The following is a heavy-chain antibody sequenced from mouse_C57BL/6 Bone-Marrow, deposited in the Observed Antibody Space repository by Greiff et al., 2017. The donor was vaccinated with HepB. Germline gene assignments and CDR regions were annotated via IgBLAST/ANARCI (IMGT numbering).Heavy chain of an antibody. CDR1: GYTFTSYW. V-gene: IGHV1-59*01. CDR3: ARGFAY. CDR2: IDPPDSYT. Sequence: QVHVKQPGAELVRPGTSVKLSCKASGYTFTSYWMHWVKQRPGQGLEWIGVIDPPDSYTNYNQKFKGKATLTVDNSSSTAYMQLSSLTSEDSAVYYCARGFAYWGQGTLVTVSA. J-gene: IGHJ3*01.